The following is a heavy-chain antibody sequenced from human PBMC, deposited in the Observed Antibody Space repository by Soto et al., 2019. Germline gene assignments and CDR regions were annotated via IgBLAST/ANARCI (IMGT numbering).Heavy chain of an antibody. J-gene: IGHJ4*02. CDR3: ARRGSGSYYDY. CDR2: ISGSGDST. V-gene: IGHV3-23*01. CDR1: GFTFSSYA. D-gene: IGHD1-26*01. Sequence: EVQLLESGGGLVQPGGSLRLSCAASGFTFSSYAMRWVRQAPVKGLEWVSAISGSGDSTYYADSVKGRFTISRDNSKNTLYLQMTTLTAEDTPVYYCARRGSGSYYDYWGPGTLVTVSS.